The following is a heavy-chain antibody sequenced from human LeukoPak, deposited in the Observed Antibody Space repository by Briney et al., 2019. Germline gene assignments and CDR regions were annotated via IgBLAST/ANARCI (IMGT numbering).Heavy chain of an antibody. D-gene: IGHD5-12*01. CDR3: ARGSGYENLDY. CDR2: IYYSGST. V-gene: IGHV4-59*01. Sequence: PSETLSLTCTVSGGSISSYYWSWIRQPPGKGLEWIGYIYYSGSTNYNTSLKSRVTISVDTSKNQFSLKLSSVTAADTAVYHCARGSGYENLDYWGQGTLVTVSS. CDR1: GGSISSYY. J-gene: IGHJ4*02.